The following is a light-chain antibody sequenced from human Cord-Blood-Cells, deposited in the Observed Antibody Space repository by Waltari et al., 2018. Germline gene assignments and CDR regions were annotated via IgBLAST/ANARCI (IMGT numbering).Light chain of an antibody. V-gene: IGKV1-39*01. CDR3: QQSYSTPPT. CDR1: QSISSY. Sequence: DIQMTQSPSSLSASVGDRVTITCRASQSISSYLNWYQQKPWKAPKLLIYAASSLQSGVPSRFSGSGSGIDFTLTISSLQPEDFATYYCQQSYSTPPTFCQGTKVEL. J-gene: IGKJ1*01. CDR2: AAS.